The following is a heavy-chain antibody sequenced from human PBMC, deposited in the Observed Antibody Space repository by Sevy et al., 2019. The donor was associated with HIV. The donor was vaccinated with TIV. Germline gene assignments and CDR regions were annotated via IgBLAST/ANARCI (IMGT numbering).Heavy chain of an antibody. CDR3: SRGLATADTPEYYFDY. CDR1: GFTFDDYA. J-gene: IGHJ4*02. CDR2: IARNSYEAYGGTT. V-gene: IGHV3-49*03. D-gene: IGHD5-12*01. Sequence: GGSLRLSCAASGFTFDDYAMSWFRQAPGKGLEWVAFIARNSYEAYGGTTEYAASVKGRFFISRDDSKSIAYLQMNSLKTEETAVYYCSRGLATADTPEYYFDYWGQGTLVTVSS.